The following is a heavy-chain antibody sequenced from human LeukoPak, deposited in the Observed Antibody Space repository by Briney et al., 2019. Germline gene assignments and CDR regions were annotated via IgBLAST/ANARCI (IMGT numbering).Heavy chain of an antibody. CDR2: IHYSGST. D-gene: IGHD3-16*01. J-gene: IGHJ4*02. Sequence: SETLSLTCVVSGYSISSGYHWGWIRQSPEKGLEWIGGIHYSGSTDYNPSLKSRVTISIETSNNQFSLRLRSVTAADTAVYYCASLGGYQNGNFDFWGQGTLVTVSS. CDR1: GYSISSGYH. V-gene: IGHV4-38-2*01. CDR3: ASLGGYQNGNFDF.